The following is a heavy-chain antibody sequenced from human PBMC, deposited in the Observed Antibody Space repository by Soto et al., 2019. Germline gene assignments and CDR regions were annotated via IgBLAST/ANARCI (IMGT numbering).Heavy chain of an antibody. Sequence: QVQLQQWGAGLLKPSETLSLTCAVYGGSFSGYYWSWIRQPPGKGLEWIGEINHSGSTNYNPSLKSRVTISVDTSKNQFSLKLSSVTAAYPAVYYCARGGPRALLRFLSAHYYYMDVWGKGTTVTVSS. CDR1: GGSFSGYY. D-gene: IGHD3-3*01. V-gene: IGHV4-34*01. CDR3: ARGGPRALLRFLSAHYYYMDV. J-gene: IGHJ6*03. CDR2: INHSGST.